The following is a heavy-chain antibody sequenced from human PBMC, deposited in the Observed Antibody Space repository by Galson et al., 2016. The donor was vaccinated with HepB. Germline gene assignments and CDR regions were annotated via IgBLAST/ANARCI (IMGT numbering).Heavy chain of an antibody. CDR2: IIPIFGTT. J-gene: IGHJ5*02. D-gene: IGHD2-2*01. V-gene: IGHV1-69*13. Sequence: SVKVSCKVSPDTFNSYAINWMRQAPGQGLEWMGGIIPIFGTTIYAQKFQGRVTITADESTTTAYMELSSLTSEDTAMYYFARAKDDIAVVPASLYQGWFAPWGQATLVTVS. CDR3: ARAKDDIAVVPASLYQGWFAP. CDR1: PDTFNSYA.